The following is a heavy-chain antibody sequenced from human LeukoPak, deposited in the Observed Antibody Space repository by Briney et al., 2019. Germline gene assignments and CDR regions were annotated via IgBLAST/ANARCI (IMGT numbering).Heavy chain of an antibody. CDR1: GFTFSSYA. CDR3: AKIIRYFPGDY. D-gene: IGHD1-14*01. Sequence: GGSLRLSCAASGFTFSSYAMSWVRQAPGKGLEWVSAISGSGSYTDYADSVKGRFTISRDNSKNTLYLQMISLRAEDTAVYYCAKIIRYFPGDYWGQGTLVTVSS. CDR2: ISGSGSYT. J-gene: IGHJ4*02. V-gene: IGHV3-23*01.